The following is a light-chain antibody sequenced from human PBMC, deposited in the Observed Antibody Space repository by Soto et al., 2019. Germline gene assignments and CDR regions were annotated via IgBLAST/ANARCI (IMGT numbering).Light chain of an antibody. Sequence: EIVLTQSPGTLSLSPGERATLSCRASQSVSRKLAWYKQTRGQAPRLLIYGASTRATGVPARLSGSGYGTEFTLTISNLQSEEFAVDHCQQYDKWPRTFGQGTKVDIK. V-gene: IGKV3-15*01. CDR1: QSVSRK. J-gene: IGKJ1*01. CDR2: GAS. CDR3: QQYDKWPRT.